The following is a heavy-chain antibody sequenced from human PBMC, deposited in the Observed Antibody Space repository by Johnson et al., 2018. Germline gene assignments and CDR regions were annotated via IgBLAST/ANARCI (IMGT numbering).Heavy chain of an antibody. Sequence: VQLVQSGGGLVRPGGSLRLSCAASGFTFSSYTMNWVRQAPGKGLEWVSSISSSSTYIYYADSVKGRFTISRDNAKNSLYLQMNSLRAEDTAIYYCSRQWVYGMDVWGKGTTVTVSS. CDR2: ISSSSTYI. CDR1: GFTFSSYT. CDR3: SRQWVYGMDV. J-gene: IGHJ6*04. D-gene: IGHD2-8*01. V-gene: IGHV3-21*01.